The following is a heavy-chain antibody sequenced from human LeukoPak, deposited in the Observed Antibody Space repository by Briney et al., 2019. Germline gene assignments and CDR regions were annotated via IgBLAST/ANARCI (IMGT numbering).Heavy chain of an antibody. V-gene: IGHV5-51*01. J-gene: IGHJ4*02. CDR3: AGALVVTAAPDYFDY. D-gene: IGHD2-21*02. CDR1: GYRITSYW. Sequence: GESLKISCMGSGYRITSYWIGCVRQMPGKSLEWMGIIYPGDSDTRYSPSFQGQVPSSGDKSISTAYLQWSSLKASDTAMYYCAGALVVTAAPDYFDYWGQGTLVTVSS. CDR2: IYPGDSDT.